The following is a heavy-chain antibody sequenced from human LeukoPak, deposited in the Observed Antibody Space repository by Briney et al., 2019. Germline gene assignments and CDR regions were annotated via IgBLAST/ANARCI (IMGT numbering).Heavy chain of an antibody. D-gene: IGHD3-10*01. CDR1: GFTFSNAW. CDR2: IKSKTDGGTT. V-gene: IGHV3-15*01. CDR3: TTTLRPTMAPALFDY. J-gene: IGHJ4*02. Sequence: GGSLRLSCAASGFTFSNAWMSWVRQAPGKGLEWVGRIKSKTDGGTTDYAAPVKGRFTISRDDSKNTLYLQMNSLKTEDTAVYYCTTTLRPTMAPALFDYWGQGTLVTVSS.